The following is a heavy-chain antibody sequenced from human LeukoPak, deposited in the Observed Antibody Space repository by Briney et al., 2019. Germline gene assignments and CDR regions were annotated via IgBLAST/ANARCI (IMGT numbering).Heavy chain of an antibody. V-gene: IGHV4-59*08. CDR3: ARGTYYDFWSGYAFPYYMDV. Sequence: PSETLSLTCTVSGGSTSSYYWSWIRQPPGKGLEWIGYIYYSGSTNYNPSLKSRVTISVDTSKNQFSLKLSSVTAADTAVYYCARGTYYDFWSGYAFPYYMDVWGKGTTVTVSS. D-gene: IGHD3-3*01. CDR2: IYYSGST. CDR1: GGSTSSYY. J-gene: IGHJ6*03.